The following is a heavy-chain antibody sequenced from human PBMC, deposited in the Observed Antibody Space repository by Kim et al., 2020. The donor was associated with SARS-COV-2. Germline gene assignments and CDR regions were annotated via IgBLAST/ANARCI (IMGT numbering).Heavy chain of an antibody. CDR3: VKGLYGIDV. CDR1: GFTFSSFA. CDR2: IEAGGT. V-gene: IGHV3-23*01. D-gene: IGHD3-16*01. Sequence: GGSLRLSCAASGFTFSSFAMNWVRQAPGKGLEWVSNIEAGGTHYADSVKGRFTISRDNSKNMLYLQMNSLRAEDTAVYYCVKGLYGIDVWGQGTTVTVSS. J-gene: IGHJ6*02.